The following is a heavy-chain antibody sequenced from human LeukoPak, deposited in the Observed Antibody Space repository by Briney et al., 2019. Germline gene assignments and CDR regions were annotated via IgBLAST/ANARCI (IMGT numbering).Heavy chain of an antibody. CDR3: AKKWSGDYDSSGINDAFDI. D-gene: IGHD3-22*01. CDR2: ISGSGGNT. CDR1: GFTFSSYA. Sequence: GGSLRLSCAASGFTFSSYAMSWVRQAPGKGLEWVSVISGSGGNTYYADSVKGRFTISRDNSKNTLYLQMNSLRAEDTAVYYCAKKWSGDYDSSGINDAFDIWGQGTMVTVSS. J-gene: IGHJ3*02. V-gene: IGHV3-23*01.